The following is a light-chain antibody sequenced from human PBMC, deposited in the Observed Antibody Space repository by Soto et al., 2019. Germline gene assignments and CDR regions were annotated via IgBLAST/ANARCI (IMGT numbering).Light chain of an antibody. J-gene: IGLJ1*01. CDR3: SLYTSENTYV. CDR2: EAS. V-gene: IGLV2-18*01. CDR1: STDFVSYNR. Sequence: QSALTQPPSVSGSPGQSVTISCTGTSTDFVSYNRVSWYQQPPGAAPKLIIYEASNRPSGVPDRLSGSKSGNTASLTISGLQAADEADCYCSLYTSENTYVFGTGTKVTVL.